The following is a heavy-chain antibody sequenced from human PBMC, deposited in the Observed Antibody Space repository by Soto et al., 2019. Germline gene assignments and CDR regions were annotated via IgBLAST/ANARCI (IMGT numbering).Heavy chain of an antibody. Sequence: PGGSLRLSCAASGFTFSSYGMHWVRQAPGKGLEWVAVIWYDGSNKYYADSVKGRFTISRDNSKNTLYLQMNSLRAEDTAVYYCARDQYSSSSGMGWFDPWGQGTLVTVSS. CDR2: IWYDGSNK. V-gene: IGHV3-33*01. D-gene: IGHD6-6*01. CDR1: GFTFSSYG. J-gene: IGHJ5*02. CDR3: ARDQYSSSSGMGWFDP.